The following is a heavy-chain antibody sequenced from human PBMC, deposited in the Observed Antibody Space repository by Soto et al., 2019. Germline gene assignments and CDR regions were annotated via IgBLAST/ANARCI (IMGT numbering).Heavy chain of an antibody. CDR3: ARNLVVVVAATQYDAFDI. CDR1: GYTFTSYD. Sequence: ASVKVSCKASGYTFTSYDINWVRQATGQGLEWMGWMNPNSGNTGYAQKFQGRATMTRNTSISTAYMELSSLRSEDTAVYYCARNLVVVVAATQYDAFDIWGQGTMVTVSS. V-gene: IGHV1-8*01. CDR2: MNPNSGNT. D-gene: IGHD2-15*01. J-gene: IGHJ3*02.